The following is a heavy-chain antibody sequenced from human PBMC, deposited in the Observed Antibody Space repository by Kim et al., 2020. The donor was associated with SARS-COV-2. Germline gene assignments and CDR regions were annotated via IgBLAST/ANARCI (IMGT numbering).Heavy chain of an antibody. V-gene: IGHV4-39*07. D-gene: IGHD3-22*01. CDR3: ARDIPSEVYYDSSGSDAFDI. Sequence: RVTISVDTSKNQFSLKLSSVTAADTAVYYCARDIPSEVYYDSSGSDAFDIWGQGTMVTVSS. J-gene: IGHJ3*02.